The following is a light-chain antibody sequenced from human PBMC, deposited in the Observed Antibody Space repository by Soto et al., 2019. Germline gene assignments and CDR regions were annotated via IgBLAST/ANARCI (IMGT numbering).Light chain of an antibody. CDR2: NAS. J-gene: IGKJ1*01. CDR3: QQYDNFWT. CDR1: QNIFTW. V-gene: IGKV1-5*01. Sequence: DIQMTQSPSTLSASVGDRVTITCRASQNIFTWLAWYQQKPETAPKVLIYNASNLESGVPSRFSGGGSGTEFTLTISSLQPDDFATYYCQQYDNFWTFGQGTKVEI.